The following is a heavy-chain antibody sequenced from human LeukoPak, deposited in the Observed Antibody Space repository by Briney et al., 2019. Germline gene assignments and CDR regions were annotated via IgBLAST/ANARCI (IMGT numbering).Heavy chain of an antibody. D-gene: IGHD2-21*02. J-gene: IGHJ5*02. CDR2: IHYSGST. Sequence: SETLSLTCTVSGDSISSYYWSWIRQPPGKGLEWIGYIHYSGSTNYNPPLKSRVTISVDTSKNQFSLILSSVTTADTAVYYCARDRRMGAYCGGDCYSYWFDPWGQGTLVTVSS. CDR3: ARDRRMGAYCGGDCYSYWFDP. V-gene: IGHV4-59*01. CDR1: GDSISSYY.